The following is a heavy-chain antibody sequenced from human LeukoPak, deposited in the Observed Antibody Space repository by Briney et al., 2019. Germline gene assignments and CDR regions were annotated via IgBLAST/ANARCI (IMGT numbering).Heavy chain of an antibody. J-gene: IGHJ4*02. CDR1: GFTFSTYA. CDR3: AKDRDIVVVVGAPTGSFDY. CDR2: ISGSGGNT. D-gene: IGHD2-15*01. Sequence: GGSLRLSCVASGFTFSTYAMAWVRQAPGKGLEWVSAISGSGGNTNYADSVKGRFTISRDNSKNTLYLQMNSLRAEDTAVYYCAKDRDIVVVVGAPTGSFDYWGQGTLVTVSS. V-gene: IGHV3-23*01.